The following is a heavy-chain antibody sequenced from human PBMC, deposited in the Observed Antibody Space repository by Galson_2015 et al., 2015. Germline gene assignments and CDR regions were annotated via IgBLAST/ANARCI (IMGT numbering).Heavy chain of an antibody. V-gene: IGHV3-30*04. J-gene: IGHJ4*02. Sequence: SLRLSCAASGFIFSSYAMHWVHQAPGKGLEWVAVISNDASEKYYADSVKGRFTISRDNSKNTLYLQMNSLRTEDTAVYYCARDPGDSSQDYWGQGTLVTVSS. CDR1: GFIFSSYA. CDR2: ISNDASEK. CDR3: ARDPGDSSQDY. D-gene: IGHD3-22*01.